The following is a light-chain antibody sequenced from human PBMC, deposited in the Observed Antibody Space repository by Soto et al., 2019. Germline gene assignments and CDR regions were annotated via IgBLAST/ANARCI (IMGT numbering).Light chain of an antibody. CDR2: GAS. CDR1: QSVSSN. V-gene: IGKV3-15*01. CDR3: QRYNNSPGT. J-gene: IGKJ1*01. Sequence: EIVMTQSPATLSVSPGERATLSCRASQSVSSNLAWYQQEPGQAPRLLIYGASTRATGIPARFSGSGSGTEFTLTISSLQSEDFAVYYCQRYNNSPGTFGQGTKVDIK.